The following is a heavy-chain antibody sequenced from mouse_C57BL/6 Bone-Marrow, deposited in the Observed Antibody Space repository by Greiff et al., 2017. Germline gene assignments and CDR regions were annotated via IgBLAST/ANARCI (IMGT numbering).Heavy chain of an antibody. CDR3: ARDGNYGCYYVDY. J-gene: IGHJ2*01. Sequence: QVQLQQPGAELVKPGASVKLSCKASGYTFTSYWMQWVKQRPGQGLEWIGEIDPSASYTTYTQQFTGKATLTVDTSYSTAYMQLSSLTSEDSAVYYCARDGNYGCYYVDYWRQGTTLTVS. CDR1: GYTFTSYW. V-gene: IGHV1-50*01. CDR2: IDPSASYT. D-gene: IGHD2-1*01.